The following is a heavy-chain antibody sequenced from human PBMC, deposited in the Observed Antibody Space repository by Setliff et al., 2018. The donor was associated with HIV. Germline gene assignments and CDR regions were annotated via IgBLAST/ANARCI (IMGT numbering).Heavy chain of an antibody. CDR2: ISTRGGT. CDR1: AGSISSYY. Sequence: SETLSLTCTVSAGSISSYYWTWIRQPPGKGLEWIGYISTRGGTTYNPSLKSRVTISVDTSKNQFSLRLSSVTAADTAIYYCARDWSGYSSSRGSYYYYMDVWGKGTTVTVSS. J-gene: IGHJ6*03. CDR3: ARDWSGYSSSRGSYYYYMDV. V-gene: IGHV4-4*09. D-gene: IGHD6-13*01.